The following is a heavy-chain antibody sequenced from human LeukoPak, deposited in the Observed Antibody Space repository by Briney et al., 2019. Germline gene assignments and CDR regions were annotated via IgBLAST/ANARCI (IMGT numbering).Heavy chain of an antibody. J-gene: IGHJ3*02. CDR3: ARDIVVVPAAISDAFDI. CDR2: ISSSGSTI. CDR1: GFTFSDYY. D-gene: IGHD2-2*02. Sequence: PGGSLRLSCAASGFTFSDYYMSWIRQAPGKGLEWVSYISSSGSTIYYADSVKGRFTISRDNAKNSLYLHMNSLRAADTAVYYCARDIVVVPAAISDAFDIWGQGTMVTVSS. V-gene: IGHV3-11*04.